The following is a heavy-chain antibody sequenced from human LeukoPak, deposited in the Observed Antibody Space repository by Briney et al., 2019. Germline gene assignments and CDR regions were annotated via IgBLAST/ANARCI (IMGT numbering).Heavy chain of an antibody. CDR3: ARDESGSYEGDY. V-gene: IGHV4-39*07. J-gene: IGHJ4*02. CDR1: GGSISSSSYY. D-gene: IGHD1-26*01. Sequence: PSETLSLTCTVSGGSISSSSYYWGWIRQPPGKGLEWIGSIYYSGSTYYNPSLKSRVTISVDTSKNQFSLKLSSVTAADTAVYYCARDESGSYEGDYWGQGTLVTVSS. CDR2: IYYSGST.